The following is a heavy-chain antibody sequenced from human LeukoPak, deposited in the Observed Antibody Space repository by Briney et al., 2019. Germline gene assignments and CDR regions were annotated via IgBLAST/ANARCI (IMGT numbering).Heavy chain of an antibody. Sequence: GGSLRLSCAASGFTFSSYGMHWVRQAPGKGLEWVAVIWYDGGNKYYADSVKGRFTISRDNSKNTLYLQMNSLRAEDTAVYYCARERAPYYFDYWGQGTLVTVSS. CDR2: IWYDGGNK. V-gene: IGHV3-33*01. CDR1: GFTFSSYG. J-gene: IGHJ4*02. CDR3: ARERAPYYFDY.